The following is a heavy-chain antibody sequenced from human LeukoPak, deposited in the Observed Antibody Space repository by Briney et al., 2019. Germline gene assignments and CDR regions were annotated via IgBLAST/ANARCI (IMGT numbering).Heavy chain of an antibody. CDR1: GGSISSGSYY. CDR2: IYTSGST. J-gene: IGHJ6*03. Sequence: SQTLSLTCTVSGGSISSGSYYWSWIRQPAGKGLEWIGRIYTSGSTNYNPSLKSRVTISVDTSKNQFSLKLSSVTAAETAVYYCARDSPMRSELRAYYYYYMDVWGKGTTVTVSS. V-gene: IGHV4-61*02. CDR3: ARDSPMRSELRAYYYYYMDV. D-gene: IGHD1-14*01.